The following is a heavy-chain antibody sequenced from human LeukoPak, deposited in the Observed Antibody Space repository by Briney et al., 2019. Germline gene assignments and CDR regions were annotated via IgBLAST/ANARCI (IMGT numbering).Heavy chain of an antibody. CDR2: ISNSDGNT. Sequence: GGSLRLSCAASGFTFSNYAMSLVRQAPGKGLEWVSTISNSDGNTYYADSVKGRFTISRDNSKNTLYLQMNSLKAEDTAVYYCTTIDEVNRKLDYWGQGTLVTVSS. CDR3: TTIDEVNRKLDY. CDR1: GFTFSNYA. J-gene: IGHJ4*02. D-gene: IGHD5-24*01. V-gene: IGHV3-23*01.